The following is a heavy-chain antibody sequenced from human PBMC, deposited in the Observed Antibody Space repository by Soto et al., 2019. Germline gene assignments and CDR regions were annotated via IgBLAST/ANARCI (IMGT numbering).Heavy chain of an antibody. D-gene: IGHD3-3*01. V-gene: IGHV3-74*01. CDR3: ASGDFWSGPGS. CDR1: GFSFSSYW. CDR2: IKGDGTNR. J-gene: IGHJ5*02. Sequence: GGSLRLSCAASGFSFSSYWIHWVRQAPGKGLVWVSRIKGDGTNRNYADSVKGRFTISRDNAKNTLYLQMNSLRAEDTAVYYCASGDFWSGPGSWGQGTLVTVSS.